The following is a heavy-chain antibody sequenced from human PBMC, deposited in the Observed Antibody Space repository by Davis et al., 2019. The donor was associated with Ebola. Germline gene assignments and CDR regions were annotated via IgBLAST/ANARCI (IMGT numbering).Heavy chain of an antibody. CDR2: IHSDGSST. CDR1: GFSFSRYW. V-gene: IGHV3-74*01. Sequence: GESLKISCAASGFSFSRYWMHWVRQAPGKGLVWVSRIHSDGSSTTYADSVKGRFTISRDNAKNTLYLQMNTLRAEDTAVYYCARDFLGYSSSWYEEYYYYMDVWGKGTTVTVSS. CDR3: ARDFLGYSSSWYEEYYYYMDV. D-gene: IGHD6-13*01. J-gene: IGHJ6*03.